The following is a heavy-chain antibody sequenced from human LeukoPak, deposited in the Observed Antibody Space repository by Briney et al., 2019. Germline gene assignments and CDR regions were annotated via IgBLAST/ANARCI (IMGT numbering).Heavy chain of an antibody. V-gene: IGHV3-73*01. CDR3: TREGSGWYTDH. D-gene: IGHD6-19*01. CDR1: GFTFSGSA. Sequence: GGSLKLSCAASGFTFSGSAMHWVRQASGKGLEWVGRIRSKLNGYATVYAASVKGRFTISRDDSKNTAYLQMNSLKTEDTAMYYCTREGSGWYTDHWGQGTLVTVSS. J-gene: IGHJ4*02. CDR2: IRSKLNGYAT.